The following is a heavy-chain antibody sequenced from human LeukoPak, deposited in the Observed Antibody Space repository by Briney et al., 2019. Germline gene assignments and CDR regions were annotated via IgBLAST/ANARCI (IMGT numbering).Heavy chain of an antibody. Sequence: PGGSLRLSCAASGFTFSSYSMNWVRRAPGKGLEWVSSISSSSSYIYYADSVKGRFTISRDNAKNSLYLQMNSLRDEDTAVYYCARAGAPNYYDSIGSVFDYWGQGTLVTVSS. V-gene: IGHV3-21*01. CDR1: GFTFSSYS. J-gene: IGHJ4*02. D-gene: IGHD3-22*01. CDR2: ISSSSSYI. CDR3: ARAGAPNYYDSIGSVFDY.